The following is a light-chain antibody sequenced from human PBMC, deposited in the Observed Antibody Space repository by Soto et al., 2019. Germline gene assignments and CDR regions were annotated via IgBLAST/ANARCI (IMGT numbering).Light chain of an antibody. CDR2: DVT. V-gene: IGLV2-14*03. CDR1: SSDVGGFDY. Sequence: QSVLTQPASVSGSLGQSITISCTGTSSDVGGFDYVSWYQHQPGKAPKLIIYDVTSRPSGVSSHFSGSKSGNAASLTISGLLAEDEADYHCCSYXSSNTSVLGTGTKVTVL. J-gene: IGLJ1*01. CDR3: CSYXSSNTSV.